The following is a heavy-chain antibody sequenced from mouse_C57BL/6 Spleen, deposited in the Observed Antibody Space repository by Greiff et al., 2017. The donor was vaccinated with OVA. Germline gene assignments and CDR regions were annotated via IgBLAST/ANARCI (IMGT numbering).Heavy chain of an antibody. D-gene: IGHD2-3*01. Sequence: VQLQQSGPELVKPGASVTIPCKASGYTFTDYNMDWVKQSHGKSLEWIGDINPNNGGTIYNQKFKGKATLTVDKSSSTAYMELRSLTSEDTAVYYCARSDDYLDYWGQGTTLTVSS. CDR1: GYTFTDYN. CDR2: INPNNGGT. V-gene: IGHV1-18*01. J-gene: IGHJ2*01. CDR3: ARSDDYLDY.